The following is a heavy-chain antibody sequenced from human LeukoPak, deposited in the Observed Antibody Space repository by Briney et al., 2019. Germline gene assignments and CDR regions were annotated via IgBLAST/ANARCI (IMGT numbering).Heavy chain of an antibody. CDR1: DYSISSGYY. J-gene: IGHJ4*02. D-gene: IGHD3-3*01. Sequence: PSETLSLTCTVSDYSISSGYYWGWIRQPPGKGLEWIGSVSPTGSPYYNPSLKSRVSMSVHTSKNQFSLNLNSVTAADTAVYYCARGSGFYDFWSGYYLYYFDYWGQGTLVTVSS. CDR3: ARGSGFYDFWSGYYLYYFDY. V-gene: IGHV4-38-2*02. CDR2: VSPTGSP.